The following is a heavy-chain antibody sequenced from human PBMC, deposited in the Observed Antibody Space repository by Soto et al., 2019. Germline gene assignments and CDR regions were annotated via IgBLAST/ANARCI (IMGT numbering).Heavy chain of an antibody. Sequence: ASVKVSCKASGYTFSDYYIHWVRQAPGQALEWMGWINPNSGGTNYAQKFEARVTMTRATSIGTACMEVSRLTSDDTAVYYCARADGQSRDIFDIWGQGTMVTVSS. V-gene: IGHV1-2*02. J-gene: IGHJ3*02. CDR2: INPNSGGT. D-gene: IGHD2-21*02. CDR1: GYTFSDYY. CDR3: ARADGQSRDIFDI.